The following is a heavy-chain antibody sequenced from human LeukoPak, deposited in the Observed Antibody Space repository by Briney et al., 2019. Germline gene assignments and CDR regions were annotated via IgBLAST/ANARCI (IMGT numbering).Heavy chain of an antibody. CDR2: IYYSGST. CDR1: GGSISSYY. J-gene: IGHJ1*01. CDR3: AKARRVLRSDEFFQH. V-gene: IGHV4-59*01. Sequence: ASETLSLTCTVSGGSISSYYWSWIRQPPGKGLEWIGYIYYSGSTNYNPSLKSRVTISVDTSKNQFSLKLSSVTAADTAVYYCAKARRVLRSDEFFQHWGQGTLVTVSS.